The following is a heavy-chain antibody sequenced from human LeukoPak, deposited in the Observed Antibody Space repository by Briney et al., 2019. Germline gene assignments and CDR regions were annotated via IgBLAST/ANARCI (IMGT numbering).Heavy chain of an antibody. CDR2: ISSSGSTI. D-gene: IGHD4-17*01. J-gene: IGHJ6*02. V-gene: IGHV3-48*03. CDR1: GFTFSSYE. CDR3: AREGYGDSPPYGMDV. Sequence: PGGSLRLSCAASGFTFSSYEMNWVRQAPGKGLEWVSYISSSGSTIYYADSVKGRFTISRDNAKNSLYLQMNSLRAEDTAVYYCAREGYGDSPPYGMDVWGQGTTVTVSS.